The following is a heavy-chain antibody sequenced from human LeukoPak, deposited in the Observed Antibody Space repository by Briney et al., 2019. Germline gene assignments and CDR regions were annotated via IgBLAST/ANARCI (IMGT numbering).Heavy chain of an antibody. CDR1: GYTFTSYY. J-gene: IGHJ4*02. Sequence: ASVKVSCKASGYTFTSYYIHWVRQAHGQGLEWMGVFNPNTGRPTYAQKFQGRVTMTSDTSTNTVYMEFSSLRSEDTAVYYCAIGGYYYDSGSYYNHFDYWGQGTLVTVPS. CDR3: AIGGYYYDSGSYYNHFDY. D-gene: IGHD3-10*01. CDR2: FNPNTGRP. V-gene: IGHV1-46*01.